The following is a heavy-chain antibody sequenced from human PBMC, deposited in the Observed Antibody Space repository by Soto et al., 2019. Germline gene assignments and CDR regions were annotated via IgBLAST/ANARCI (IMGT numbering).Heavy chain of an antibody. CDR3: ARDPPDNWNDVRWFDP. D-gene: IGHD1-20*01. CDR2: IIPIFGTA. Sequence: QVQLVQSGAEVKKPGSSVKVSCTASGGTFSSYAISWVRQAPGQGLEWMGGIIPIFGTANYAQQSQGRVTITADESTRTAYMELSSLRSEDTAVYYCARDPPDNWNDVRWFDPWGQGTLVTVSS. J-gene: IGHJ5*02. V-gene: IGHV1-69*12. CDR1: GGTFSSYA.